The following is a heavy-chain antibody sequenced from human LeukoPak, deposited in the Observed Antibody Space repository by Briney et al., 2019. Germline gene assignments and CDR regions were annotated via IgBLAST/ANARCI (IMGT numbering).Heavy chain of an antibody. CDR1: GYTFTSYD. CDR3: ARGVRAAERADY. V-gene: IGHV1-8*01. Sequence: ASVKVSCKASGYTFTSYDINWVRQATGQGLEWMGWMNPNSGNTGYAQKFQGRVTMTRNTSMSTAYMELSSLRSADTAVYYCARGVRAAERADYWGQGTLVTVSS. D-gene: IGHD3-10*01. CDR2: MNPNSGNT. J-gene: IGHJ4*02.